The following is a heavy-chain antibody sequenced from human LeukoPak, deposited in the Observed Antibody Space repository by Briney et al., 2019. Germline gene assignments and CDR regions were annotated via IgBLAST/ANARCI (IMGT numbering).Heavy chain of an antibody. CDR3: ARPTVAGRRDWFDP. CDR1: GYTFTRYG. CDR2: ISASNGNT. D-gene: IGHD6-19*01. Sequence: ASVKVSCKASGYTFTRYGISWVRQAPGQGLQWLGWISASNGNTNYAQKLQGRVTMTTDTSTSTAYMELRSLRSDDTAVYYCARPTVAGRRDWFDPWGQGTLVTVSS. V-gene: IGHV1-18*01. J-gene: IGHJ5*02.